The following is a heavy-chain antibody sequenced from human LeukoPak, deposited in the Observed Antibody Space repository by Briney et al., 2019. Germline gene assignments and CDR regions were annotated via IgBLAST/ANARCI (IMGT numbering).Heavy chain of an antibody. V-gene: IGHV3-30-3*01. CDR3: ARAGTIFGVVIGMDV. D-gene: IGHD3-3*01. CDR2: ISYDGSNK. CDR1: GFTFSSYA. J-gene: IGHJ6*02. Sequence: GGSLRLSCAAPGFTFSSYAMHWVRQAPGKGLEWVAVISYDGSNKYYADSVKGRFTISRDNSKNTLYLQMNSLRAEDTAVYYCARAGTIFGVVIGMDVWGQGTTVTVSS.